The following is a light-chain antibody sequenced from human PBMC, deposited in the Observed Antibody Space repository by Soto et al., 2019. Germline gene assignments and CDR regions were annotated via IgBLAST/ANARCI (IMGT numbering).Light chain of an antibody. CDR2: KVS. Sequence: DVVMTQSPLSLSVTLGQPASISCRSSHSLIYSDGNSYLNWFQQRPGQSPRRLIYKVSNRDSGVPERFSGSGSGTDFTLKISRVEADDFGIYFCMEGTHWPPWTFGQGTKVEIK. CDR3: MEGTHWPPWT. J-gene: IGKJ1*01. CDR1: HSLIYSDGNSY. V-gene: IGKV2-30*01.